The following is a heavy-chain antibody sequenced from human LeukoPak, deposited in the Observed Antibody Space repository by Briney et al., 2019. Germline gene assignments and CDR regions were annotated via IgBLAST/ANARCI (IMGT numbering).Heavy chain of an antibody. J-gene: IGHJ6*03. Sequence: PGGSLRLSCASSGFAFSTNSMNWVRQSPGKGLEWVSTISSTGTYIRYADSVKGRFTISRDNAKNSLYLQMNGLRAEDTAVYYCARDRMSSWYHLGSYYYYMDVWGKGTTVTISS. D-gene: IGHD6-13*01. CDR3: ARDRMSSWYHLGSYYYYMDV. V-gene: IGHV3-21*01. CDR1: GFAFSTNS. CDR2: ISSTGTYI.